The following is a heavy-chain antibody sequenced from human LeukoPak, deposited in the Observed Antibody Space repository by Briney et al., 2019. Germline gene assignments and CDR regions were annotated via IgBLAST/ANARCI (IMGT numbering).Heavy chain of an antibody. J-gene: IGHJ4*02. D-gene: IGHD3-16*01. CDR1: GYSISSGYY. CDR2: IYHSGST. CDR3: ARVDGQYVPSDY. Sequence: SETLSPTCAVSGYSISSGYYWGWIRQPPGKGLEWIGSIYHSGSTYYNPSLKSRVTISVDTSKNQFSLKLSSVTAADTAVYYCARVDGQYVPSDYWGQGTLVTVSS. V-gene: IGHV4-38-2*01.